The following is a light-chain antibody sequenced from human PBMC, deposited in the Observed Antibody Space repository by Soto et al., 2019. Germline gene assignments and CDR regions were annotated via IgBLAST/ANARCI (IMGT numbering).Light chain of an antibody. CDR2: GAS. Sequence: EIVLKKSPGTLSLSTGERATLSCRASQSVSSSYLAWYQQKPGQAPRLLVYGASTRATGIPARFSGSGSGTEFNLTISSLQSEDFAVYFCQQYDDWLRLTFGGGTKVDNK. J-gene: IGKJ4*01. CDR3: QQYDDWLRLT. CDR1: QSVSSSY. V-gene: IGKV3D-15*01.